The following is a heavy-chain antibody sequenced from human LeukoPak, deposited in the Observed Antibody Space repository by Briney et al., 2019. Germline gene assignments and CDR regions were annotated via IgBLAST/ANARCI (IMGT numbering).Heavy chain of an antibody. J-gene: IGHJ6*02. CDR2: IIPILGIA. CDR1: GGTFSSYA. D-gene: IGHD2-2*01. Sequence: GASVKVSCKASGGTFSSYAISWVRQAPGQGLEWMGRIIPILGIANYAQKFQGRVTITADKSTSTAYMELSSLRSEDTAVYYCARSGSSTGLLEDYGMDVWGQGTTVTVSS. CDR3: ARSGSSTGLLEDYGMDV. V-gene: IGHV1-69*04.